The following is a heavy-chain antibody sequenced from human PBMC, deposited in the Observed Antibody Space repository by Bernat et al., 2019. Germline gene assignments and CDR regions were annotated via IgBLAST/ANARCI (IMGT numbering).Heavy chain of an antibody. CDR3: ARGGVGYYGSGRSTATTPDY. V-gene: IGHV3-33*01. CDR2: IWYDGSNK. D-gene: IGHD3-10*01. Sequence: VQLVESGGGVVQPGRSLRLSCAASGFTFSSYGMHWVRQAPGKGLEWVAVIWYDGSNKYYADSVKGRFTISRDNSKNTLYLQMNSLRAEDTAVYYCARGGVGYYGSGRSTATTPDYWGQGTLVTVSS. CDR1: GFTFSSYG. J-gene: IGHJ4*02.